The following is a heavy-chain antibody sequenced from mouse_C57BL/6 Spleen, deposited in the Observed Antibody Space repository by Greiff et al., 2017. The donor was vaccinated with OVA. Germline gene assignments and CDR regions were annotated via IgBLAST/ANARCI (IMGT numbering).Heavy chain of an antibody. J-gene: IGHJ4*01. V-gene: IGHV2-6-1*01. CDR2: IWSDGST. CDR3: ARQRDYGSSYSYAMDY. Sequence: VKLKESGPGLVAPSQSLSITCTVSGFSLTSYGVHWVRQPPGKGLEWLVVIWSDGSTTYNSALKSRLSISKDNSKSQVFLKMNSLQTDDTAMYYCARQRDYGSSYSYAMDYWGQGTSVTVSS. CDR1: GFSLTSYG. D-gene: IGHD1-1*01.